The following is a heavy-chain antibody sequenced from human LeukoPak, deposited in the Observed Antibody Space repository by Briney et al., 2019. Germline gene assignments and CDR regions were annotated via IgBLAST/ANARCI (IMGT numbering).Heavy chain of an antibody. CDR1: GYTFTAYY. CDR3: ARDLYSSSPDGYYYYYMDV. CDR2: INPNSGGT. V-gene: IGHV1-2*02. J-gene: IGHJ6*03. D-gene: IGHD6-6*01. Sequence: ASVKVSCKASGYTFTAYYMHWVRQAPGQGLEWMGWINPNSGGTNYAQKFQGRVTMTRDTSISTAYMELSRLRSDDTAVYYCARDLYSSSPDGYYYYYMDVWGKGTTVTVSS.